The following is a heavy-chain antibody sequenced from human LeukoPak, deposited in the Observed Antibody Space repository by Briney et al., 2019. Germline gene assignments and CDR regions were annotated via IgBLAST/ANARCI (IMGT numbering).Heavy chain of an antibody. CDR3: TRFRGSGSSTLYSFDY. CDR2: LSGDSSSI. J-gene: IGHJ4*02. D-gene: IGHD3-10*01. Sequence: GGSLRLSCAASQFTFNNNAMSWVRQAPGKGLEWVSGLSGDSSSIYYAASVKGRFTISRDNSKNMLYLQMNSLRAEDTAVYYCTRFRGSGSSTLYSFDYWGQGRLVTVAP. CDR1: QFTFNNNA. V-gene: IGHV3-23*01.